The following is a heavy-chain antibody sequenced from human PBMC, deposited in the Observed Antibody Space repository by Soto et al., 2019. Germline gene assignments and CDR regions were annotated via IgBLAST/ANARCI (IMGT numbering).Heavy chain of an antibody. CDR2: IDWNGANI. Sequence: EVQLVDSGGGLVQPGRSLRLSCAASGFTFNDFAMHWVRQAPGKGLEWVASIDWNGANIAYAASVEGRFTISRDNVKNSLFLQMNSLRAEDTAFYCCARDSGIVAAGRFSFDPRGQGTLVTVSS. D-gene: IGHD6-13*01. V-gene: IGHV3-9*01. CDR1: GFTFNDFA. CDR3: ARDSGIVAAGRFSFDP. J-gene: IGHJ5*02.